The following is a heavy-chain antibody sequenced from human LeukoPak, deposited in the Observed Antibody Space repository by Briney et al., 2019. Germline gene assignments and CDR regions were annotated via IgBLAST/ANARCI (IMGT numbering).Heavy chain of an antibody. D-gene: IGHD3-3*01. CDR2: IYSGGST. Sequence: GGSLRLSCAASEFIFSDYYMNWVRQAPGKGLEWVSVIYSGGSTYYADSVKGRFTISRDNSKNTLYLQMNSLRAEDTAVYYCARSPSRDDFWSGYFDYWGQGTLVTVSS. CDR1: EFIFSDYY. V-gene: IGHV3-66*01. CDR3: ARSPSRDDFWSGYFDY. J-gene: IGHJ4*02.